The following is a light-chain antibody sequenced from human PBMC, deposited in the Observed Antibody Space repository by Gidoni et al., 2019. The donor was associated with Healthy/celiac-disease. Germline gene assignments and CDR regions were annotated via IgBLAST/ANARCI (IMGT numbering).Light chain of an antibody. CDR2: GAS. V-gene: IGKV3-20*01. CDR3: QQYGSASYT. CDR1: QRVSSSY. Sequence: DIVLTQSPGTLSLSPGERATLSCRASQRVSSSYLSWYQQKPGQAPRLLIYGASSRATGIPDRVSGSGSGTDFTLTISRLEPEDFGVYYCQQYGSASYTCGQGTKLEIK. J-gene: IGKJ2*01.